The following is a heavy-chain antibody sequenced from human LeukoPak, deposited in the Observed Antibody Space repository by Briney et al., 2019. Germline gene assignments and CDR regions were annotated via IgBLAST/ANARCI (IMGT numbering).Heavy chain of an antibody. CDR2: TYYRSKWYK. CDR1: GDSVSSNSAA. Sequence: SQTLSLTCAISGDSVSSNSAAWIWIRQSPSRGLEWLGRTYYRSKWYKDYAVSVKSRITINPDTSKNQFSLQLNSVTPEDTAVYYCARDRVISGSYALDYWGQGTLVTVSS. V-gene: IGHV6-1*01. D-gene: IGHD1-26*01. J-gene: IGHJ4*02. CDR3: ARDRVISGSYALDY.